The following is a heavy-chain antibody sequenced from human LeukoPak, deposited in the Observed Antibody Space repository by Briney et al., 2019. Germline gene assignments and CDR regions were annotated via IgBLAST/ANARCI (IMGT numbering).Heavy chain of an antibody. V-gene: IGHV4-4*07. Sequence: PSETLSLTCTVSGGSISTYYWSWIRQPAGKGLEWIGRIYTSGSTNYNPSLKSRVTMSVDTSKNQFSLKLSSVTAADTAVYYCARESYRWYVHNYYYYYGMDVWGQGTTVTVSS. D-gene: IGHD6-13*01. J-gene: IGHJ6*02. CDR1: GGSISTYY. CDR3: ARESYRWYVHNYYYYYGMDV. CDR2: IYTSGST.